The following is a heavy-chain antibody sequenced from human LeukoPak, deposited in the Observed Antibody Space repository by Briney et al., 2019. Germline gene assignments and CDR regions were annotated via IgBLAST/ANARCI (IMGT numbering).Heavy chain of an antibody. D-gene: IGHD4-11*01. V-gene: IGHV3-33*01. Sequence: PGGTLRLSCAAAGFTFNHYGMHWVRQAPGKGLEWVAVIWSDGTNQYYAGSVKGRFTTSRDDSGNTVYLQMNSLRPEDTGVYYCARDAQRGFDYSNSLEYWGQGTPVTVSP. CDR3: ARDAQRGFDYSNSLEY. CDR2: IWSDGTNQ. CDR1: GFTFNHYG. J-gene: IGHJ4*02.